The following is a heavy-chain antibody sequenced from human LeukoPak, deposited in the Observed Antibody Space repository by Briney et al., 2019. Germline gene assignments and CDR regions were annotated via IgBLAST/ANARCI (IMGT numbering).Heavy chain of an antibody. CDR3: ARDFSGSYSRAY. CDR1: GYTFTIYD. J-gene: IGHJ4*02. Sequence: GASLRVSSTASGYTFTIYDINWVRQAPGQGFEWMGWMNPNSGNTGYAQKFQGRVTITRHTSIRTAYMELSSLRSEDTAVYYCARDFSGSYSRAYWGQGTLVTVSS. D-gene: IGHD3-10*01. V-gene: IGHV1-8*01. CDR2: MNPNSGNT.